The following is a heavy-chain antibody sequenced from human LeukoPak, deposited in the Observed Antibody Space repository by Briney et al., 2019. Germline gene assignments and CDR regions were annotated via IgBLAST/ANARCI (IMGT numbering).Heavy chain of an antibody. CDR1: GGSLSSYF. CDR2: IYSSGST. D-gene: IGHD3-16*02. V-gene: IGHV4-59*01. Sequence: SETLSLTCTVSGGSLSSYFWSWIRLSPGKGLEWIGYIYSSGSTNYNPSLRSRVTISVDTSKRQFSLKVNSVTAADTAVYYCARRYRGFFDYWGQGTLVTVSS. J-gene: IGHJ4*02. CDR3: ARRYRGFFDY.